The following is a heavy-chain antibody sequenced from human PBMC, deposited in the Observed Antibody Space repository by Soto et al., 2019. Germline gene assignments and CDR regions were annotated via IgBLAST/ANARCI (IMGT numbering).Heavy chain of an antibody. CDR3: AKGHSSGWYFWDFDY. J-gene: IGHJ4*02. V-gene: IGHV3-23*01. CDR1: GFTFSSYA. Sequence: PGGSLRLSCAASGFTFSSYAMSWVRQAPGKGLEWVSAISGSGGSTYYADSVKGRFTISRDNSKNTLYLQMNSLRAEDTAVYYCAKGHSSGWYFWDFDYWGQGTLVTVSS. CDR2: ISGSGGST. D-gene: IGHD6-19*01.